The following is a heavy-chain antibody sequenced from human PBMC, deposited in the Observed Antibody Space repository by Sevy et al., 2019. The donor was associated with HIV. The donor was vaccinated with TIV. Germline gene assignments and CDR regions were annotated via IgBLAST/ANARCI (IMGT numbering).Heavy chain of an antibody. CDR2: ITVDSGHT. D-gene: IGHD1-7*01. Sequence: GESLKISCRTSGYTFFNSDINWVRQAPGQGLEWVGRITVDSGHTNYVRNLQDRLTLTADMATKIVHMELRDLRSDDTAVYYCVGGRAPSRGNYHFDYWAQGTRVTVSS. J-gene: IGHJ4*02. V-gene: IGHV1-18*01. CDR1: GYTFFNSD. CDR3: VGGRAPSRGNYHFDY.